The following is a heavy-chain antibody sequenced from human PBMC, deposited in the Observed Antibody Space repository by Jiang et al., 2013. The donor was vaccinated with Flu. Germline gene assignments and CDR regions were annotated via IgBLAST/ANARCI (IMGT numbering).Heavy chain of an antibody. CDR1: GDSVSSNSAA. D-gene: IGHD5-18*01. J-gene: IGHJ5*02. Sequence: QTLSLTCAISGDSVSSNSAAWNWIRQSPSRGLEWLGRTYYRSKWYNDYAVSVKSRITINPDTSKNQFSPQLNSVTPEDTAVYYCARGKGVDTRMGWFDPWGQGTLVTV. CDR3: ARGKGVDTRMGWFDP. V-gene: IGHV6-1*01. CDR2: TYYRSKWYN.